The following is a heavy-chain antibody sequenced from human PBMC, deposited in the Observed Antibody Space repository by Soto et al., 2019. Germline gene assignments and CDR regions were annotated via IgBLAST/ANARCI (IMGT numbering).Heavy chain of an antibody. D-gene: IGHD3-22*01. CDR2: IDPSDSYT. J-gene: IGHJ6*02. Sequence: PGESLKISCKGSGYSFTSYWISWVRQMPGKGLEWMGRIDPSDSYTNYSPSFQGHDTISADKSISTAYLQWSSLKASDTAMYYCARLGDDSSGYYPYYYGIDVWGQGTTVTVSS. CDR3: ARLGDDSSGYYPYYYGIDV. V-gene: IGHV5-10-1*01. CDR1: GYSFTSYW.